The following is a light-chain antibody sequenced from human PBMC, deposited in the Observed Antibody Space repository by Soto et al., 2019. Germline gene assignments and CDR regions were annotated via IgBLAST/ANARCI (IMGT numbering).Light chain of an antibody. CDR1: SSDVGGYNL. J-gene: IGLJ2*01. CDR2: EGN. V-gene: IGLV2-23*01. CDR3: CSYAPSRTLL. Sequence: QSVLTQPASVSGSPGQSITISCTGTSSDVGGYNLVTWYQQHPGRVPKLILYEGNKRPSGVSSRFSASKSGNTASLTISGLQAEDEADYFCCSYAPSRTLLFGGGTKVTVL.